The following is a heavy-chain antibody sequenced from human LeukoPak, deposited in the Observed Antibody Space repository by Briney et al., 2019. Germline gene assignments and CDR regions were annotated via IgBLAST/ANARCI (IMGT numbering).Heavy chain of an antibody. D-gene: IGHD5-12*01. Sequence: ASETLSLTCPVSGDSIITYYWSWIRQPPGKGLEWIGYMYYSGSTNYNPSLKSRVTISVDKSRNQFSLTLSSVTAADTAVYYCARHSRGYDSEFGYWGQGTLVTVSS. CDR2: MYYSGST. J-gene: IGHJ4*02. CDR1: GDSIITYY. CDR3: ARHSRGYDSEFGY. V-gene: IGHV4-59*08.